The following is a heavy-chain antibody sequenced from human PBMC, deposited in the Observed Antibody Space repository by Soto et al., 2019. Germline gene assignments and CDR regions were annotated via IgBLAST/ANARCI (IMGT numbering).Heavy chain of an antibody. CDR1: GGTFSSYT. J-gene: IGHJ4*02. CDR3: ARAQGVVITQARDY. D-gene: IGHD3-3*01. Sequence: QVQLVQSGAEVKKPGSSVKVSCKASGGTFSSYTISWVRQAPGQGLEWMGRIIPILGRANYAQKFQGRVTITADKSTITGYMEMSSLRSEDTAVYYWARAQGVVITQARDYWGQGTLVTVSS. V-gene: IGHV1-69*02. CDR2: IIPILGRA.